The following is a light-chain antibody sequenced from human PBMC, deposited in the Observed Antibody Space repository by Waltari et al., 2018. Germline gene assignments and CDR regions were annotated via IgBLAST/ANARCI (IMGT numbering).Light chain of an antibody. J-gene: IGKJ4*01. CDR1: QSLLHSNGNTF. V-gene: IGKV2-28*01. CDR2: LGS. CDR3: MQALQTPLT. Sequence: DIVMTQSPLSLPVTPGEPASISCRSSQSLLHSNGNTFLDWYLPKPGQSPQVLIYLGSNRDSGVPDRVSGSESGTDFTLKISRVEAEDVGVYYCMQALQTPLTFGGGTKVEIK.